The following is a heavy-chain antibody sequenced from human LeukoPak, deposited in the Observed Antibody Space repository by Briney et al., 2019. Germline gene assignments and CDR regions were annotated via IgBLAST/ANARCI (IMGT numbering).Heavy chain of an antibody. CDR3: AAQPVGATLSRWFDP. V-gene: IGHV4-61*02. D-gene: IGHD1-26*01. Sequence: SETLSLTCTVSGGSISSGSYYWSWIRQPAGKGLEWIGRIYTSGSTNYNPSLKSRVTISVDTSKKQFSLKLSSVTAADTAVYYCAAQPVGATLSRWFDPWGQGTLVTVSS. CDR2: IYTSGST. CDR1: GGSISSGSYY. J-gene: IGHJ5*02.